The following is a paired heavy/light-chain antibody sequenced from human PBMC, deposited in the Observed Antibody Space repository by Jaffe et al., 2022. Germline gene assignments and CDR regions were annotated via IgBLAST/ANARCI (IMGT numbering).Light chain of an antibody. Sequence: DIQMTQSPSTLSASVGDRVTITCRASQSISSWLAWYQQKPGKAPKLLIYKASSLESGVPSRFSGSGSGTEFTLTISSLQPDDFATYYCQQYNSYSDTWTFGQGTKVEIK. CDR2: KAS. J-gene: IGKJ1*01. CDR3: QQYNSYSDTWT. V-gene: IGKV1-5*03. CDR1: QSISSW.
Heavy chain of an antibody. D-gene: IGHD1-26*01. CDR2: IYHSGST. CDR1: GYSISSGYY. J-gene: IGHJ4*02. V-gene: IGHV4-38-2*02. Sequence: QVQLQESGPGLVKPSETLSLTCAVSGYSISSGYYWGWIRQPPGKGLEWIGSIYHSGSTYYNPSLKSRVTISVDTSKNQFSLKLSSVTAADTAVYYCATELRIFKGVRYSGSFDYWGQGTLVTVSS. CDR3: ATELRIFKGVRYSGSFDY.